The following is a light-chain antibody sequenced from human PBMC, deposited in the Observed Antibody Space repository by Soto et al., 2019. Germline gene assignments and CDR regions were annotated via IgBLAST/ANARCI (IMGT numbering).Light chain of an antibody. J-gene: IGLJ2*01. CDR1: SSDVGDYNY. V-gene: IGLV2-8*01. Sequence: QSALTQPPSASGSPGPSVTISCTGTSSDVGDYNYVSWYQQHPGKAPKLMIYEVSKRPSGVPDRFSGSKSDNTASLTVSGLQAEDEADYYCSSYAGSNNVVFGGGTKVTVL. CDR3: SSYAGSNNVV. CDR2: EVS.